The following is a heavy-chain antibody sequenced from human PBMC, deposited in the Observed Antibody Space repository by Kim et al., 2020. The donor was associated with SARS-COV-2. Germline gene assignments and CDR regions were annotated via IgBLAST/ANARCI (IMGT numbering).Heavy chain of an antibody. CDR2: IYYSGST. CDR3: ARLGGLAAADPDDAFDI. V-gene: IGHV4-39*01. CDR1: GGSISSSSYY. D-gene: IGHD6-13*01. J-gene: IGHJ3*02. Sequence: SETLSLTCTVSGGSISSSSYYWGWIRQPPGKGLEWIGSIYYSGSTYYNPSLKSRVTISVDTSKNQFSLKLSSVTAADTAVYYCARLGGLAAADPDDAFDIWGQGTMVTVSS.